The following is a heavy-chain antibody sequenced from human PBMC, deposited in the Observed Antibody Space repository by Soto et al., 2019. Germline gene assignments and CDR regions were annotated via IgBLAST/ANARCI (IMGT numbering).Heavy chain of an antibody. Sequence: PGGSLRLSCAASGFTFSSYGMHWVRQAPGKGLEWVAVIWYDGSNKYYADSVKGRFTISRDNSKNTLYLQMNSLRAEDTAVYYCARDLSSEAVAGTALGYWGQGTLVTVSS. J-gene: IGHJ4*02. CDR1: GFTFSSYG. V-gene: IGHV3-33*01. D-gene: IGHD6-19*01. CDR2: IWYDGSNK. CDR3: ARDLSSEAVAGTALGY.